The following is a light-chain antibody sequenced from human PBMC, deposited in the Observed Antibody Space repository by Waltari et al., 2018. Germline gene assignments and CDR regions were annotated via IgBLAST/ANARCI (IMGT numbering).Light chain of an antibody. Sequence: EIVLTQSPATLSSSPGERATLSCRASQSVSDYLAWYQQKPGQAPRLLISAASNRATGIPARFNGSGSGTDFTLTISSLEPEDFAFYYCQQRSNWPISFGQGTRLEIK. CDR1: QSVSDY. V-gene: IGKV3-11*01. CDR2: AAS. CDR3: QQRSNWPIS. J-gene: IGKJ5*01.